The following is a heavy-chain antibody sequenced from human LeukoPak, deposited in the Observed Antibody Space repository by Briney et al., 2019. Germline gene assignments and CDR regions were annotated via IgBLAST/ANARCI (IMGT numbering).Heavy chain of an antibody. CDR3: ASPMVRGVPY. J-gene: IGHJ4*02. V-gene: IGHV3-30-3*01. Sequence: GGSLRLSWAAAAITFSSYSLHWVRQAPCKGLEWVAVISYDGSNKYYADAVKGRFTISRDNSKNTLYLQMNSLRAEDTAVYYCASPMVRGVPYWGQGTLVTVSS. D-gene: IGHD3-10*01. CDR2: ISYDGSNK. CDR1: AITFSSYS.